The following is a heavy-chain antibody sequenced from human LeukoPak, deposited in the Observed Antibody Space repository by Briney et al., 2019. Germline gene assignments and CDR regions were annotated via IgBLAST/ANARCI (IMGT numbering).Heavy chain of an antibody. CDR2: ISSGSSTI. V-gene: IGHV3-48*02. D-gene: IGHD3-22*01. J-gene: IGHJ3*01. CDR1: GFTFSTYS. CDR3: ARALTYYYDSSGYSH. Sequence: GGSLRLSCAASGFTFSTYSMNWVRQAPGKGLEWVSYISSGSSTIYYADSVKGRFTISRDNAKNSLYLQMSSLRDEDTAVYYCARALTYYYDSSGYSHWGQGTMVTVSS.